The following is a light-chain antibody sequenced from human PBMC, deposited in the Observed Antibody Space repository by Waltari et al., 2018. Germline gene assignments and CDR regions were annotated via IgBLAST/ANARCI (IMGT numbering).Light chain of an antibody. CDR2: SSN. Sequence: QSVLTHPPSSSWPPGQRVTIPCCGSTFNIGRTPVNWYQQLPGPAPKLLIYSSNQRPSGVPDRFSGSKSGTSASLAISGLQSEDEADYYCAAWDDSLNGYWVFGGGTKLTVL. CDR3: AAWDDSLNGYWV. CDR1: TFNIGRTP. V-gene: IGLV1-44*01. J-gene: IGLJ3*02.